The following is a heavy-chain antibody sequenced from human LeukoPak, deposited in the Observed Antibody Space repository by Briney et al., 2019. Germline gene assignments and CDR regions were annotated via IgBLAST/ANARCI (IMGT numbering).Heavy chain of an antibody. Sequence: GASVTVSCMASGYTFTSYGISWVRQAPGQGLEWMGWISAYNGNTNYAQKLQGRVTMTTDTSTSTAYMELRSLRSDDTAVYYCARDPGTSTSSYYYYYGMDVWGQGTTVTVSS. J-gene: IGHJ6*02. CDR1: GYTFTSYG. CDR2: ISAYNGNT. D-gene: IGHD2-2*01. V-gene: IGHV1-18*01. CDR3: ARDPGTSTSSYYYYYGMDV.